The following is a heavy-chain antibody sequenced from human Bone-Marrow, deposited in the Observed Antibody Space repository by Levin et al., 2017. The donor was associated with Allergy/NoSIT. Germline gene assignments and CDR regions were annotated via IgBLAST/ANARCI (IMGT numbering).Heavy chain of an antibody. CDR2: IYWDNDR. CDR1: GFSLSPSGVG. D-gene: IGHD3-10*01. J-gene: IGHJ4*02. CDR3: AHRLRSGTAWSAPYFDY. Sequence: SGPTLVKPTQTLTLTCTFSGFSLSPSGVGVGWIRQPPGKALEWLAVIYWDNDRRYSPSLKSRVTITKDTAKNQVVLTMTNMDPVDTATYYCAHRLRSGTAWSAPYFDYWGQGTLVTVSS. V-gene: IGHV2-5*02.